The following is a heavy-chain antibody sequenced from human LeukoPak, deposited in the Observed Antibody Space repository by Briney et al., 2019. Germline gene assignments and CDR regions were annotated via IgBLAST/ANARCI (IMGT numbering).Heavy chain of an antibody. CDR2: ISAYNGNT. CDR3: ARGIWDTASYYFDY. J-gene: IGHJ4*02. Sequence: ASVKVSCKASGYTFTSYAMNWVRQAPGQGLEWMGWISAYNGNTNYAQKLQGRVTMTTDTPTSTAYMELRSLRSDDTAVYYCARGIWDTASYYFDYWGQGTLVTVSS. D-gene: IGHD5-18*01. V-gene: IGHV1-18*01. CDR1: GYTFTSYA.